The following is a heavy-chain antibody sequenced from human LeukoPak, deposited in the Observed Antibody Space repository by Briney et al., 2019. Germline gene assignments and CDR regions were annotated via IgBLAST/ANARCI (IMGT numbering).Heavy chain of an antibody. D-gene: IGHD2-15*01. CDR2: ISSSSSYI. V-gene: IGHV3-21*01. Sequence: GGSLRLSCAASGFTFSSYSMNWVRQAPGKGLEWVSSISSSSSYIYYADSVKGRFTISRDNAKNSLYLQMNSLRAEDTAVYYCARDYCSGGSCYRNDAFDIWGQGTMVSVSS. J-gene: IGHJ3*02. CDR3: ARDYCSGGSCYRNDAFDI. CDR1: GFTFSSYS.